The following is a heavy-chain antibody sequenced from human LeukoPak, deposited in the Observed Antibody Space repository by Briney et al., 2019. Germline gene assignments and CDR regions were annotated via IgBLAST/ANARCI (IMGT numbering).Heavy chain of an antibody. CDR2: ISYTGTYI. V-gene: IGHV3-21*04. D-gene: IGHD6-13*01. J-gene: IGHJ4*02. Sequence: GGSLRLSCAASAFSLNAYNMNWVRQAPGKGLEWVSSISYTGTYIYYADSVKGRFTISRDNSKNTLYLQMNSLKAEDTAVYYCARFSGSSWSRFIDYWGQGTLVTVSS. CDR1: AFSLNAYN. CDR3: ARFSGSSWSRFIDY.